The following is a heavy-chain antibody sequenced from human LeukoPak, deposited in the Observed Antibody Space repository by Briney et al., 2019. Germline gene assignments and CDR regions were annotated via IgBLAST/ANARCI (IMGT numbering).Heavy chain of an antibody. D-gene: IGHD6-6*01. CDR3: ATSLASARAAGYYFDY. Sequence: GGSLRLSCAASGFTFSSYGMHWVRQAPGKGLEWVAVIWYDGSNKYYADSVRGRFTISRDNSKNTLSLQMNSLRAEDTAVYYCATSLASARAAGYYFDYWGQGTLVTVSS. V-gene: IGHV3-33*01. J-gene: IGHJ4*02. CDR1: GFTFSSYG. CDR2: IWYDGSNK.